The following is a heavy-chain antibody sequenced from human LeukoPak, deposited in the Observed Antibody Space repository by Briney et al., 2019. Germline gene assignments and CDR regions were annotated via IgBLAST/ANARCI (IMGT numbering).Heavy chain of an antibody. V-gene: IGHV4-59*01. CDR3: ARAGSSGYFLDY. Sequence: SETLSLTRTVSGGSISSYYWSWIRQPPGKGLEWIGDIYSSGSTNYNPSLKSRVTISVDTSKNQVSLKLSSVTAADTAVYYCARAGSSGYFLDYWGQGTLVTVSS. CDR2: IYSSGST. D-gene: IGHD3-22*01. J-gene: IGHJ4*02. CDR1: GGSISSYY.